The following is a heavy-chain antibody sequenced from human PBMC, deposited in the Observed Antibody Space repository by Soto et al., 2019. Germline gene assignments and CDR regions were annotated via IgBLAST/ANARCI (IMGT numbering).Heavy chain of an antibody. V-gene: IGHV4-39*01. Sequence: SETLSLTCTVSGGSISSSSYYWGWIRQPPGKGLEWIGSIYYSGSTYYNPSLKSRVTISVDTSKNQFSLKLSSVTAADTAVYYCASGYGDYCYYGMDVWGQGTTVTVSS. D-gene: IGHD4-17*01. CDR1: GGSISSSSYY. CDR3: ASGYGDYCYYGMDV. CDR2: IYYSGST. J-gene: IGHJ6*02.